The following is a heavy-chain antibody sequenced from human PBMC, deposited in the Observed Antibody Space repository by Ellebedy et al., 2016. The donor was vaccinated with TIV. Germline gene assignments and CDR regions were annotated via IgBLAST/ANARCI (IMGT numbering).Heavy chain of an antibody. CDR1: GGSISSYY. CDR3: ARLMVRGATRGWFDP. Sequence: SETLSLTCTVSGGSISSYYWSWIRQPPGKGLEWIGYIYYSGSTNYNPSLKSRVTISVDTSKNQFSLKLSSVTAADTAMYYCARLMVRGATRGWFDPWGQGTLVTVSS. D-gene: IGHD3-10*01. CDR2: IYYSGST. V-gene: IGHV4-59*01. J-gene: IGHJ5*02.